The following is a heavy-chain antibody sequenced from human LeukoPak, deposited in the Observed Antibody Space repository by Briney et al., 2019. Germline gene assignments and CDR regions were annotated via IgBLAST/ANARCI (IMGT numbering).Heavy chain of an antibody. D-gene: IGHD3-16*01. CDR3: ASQFEGEFGSFDI. CDR1: GFTFDDYA. CDR2: ISASGGST. J-gene: IGHJ3*02. V-gene: IGHV3-23*01. Sequence: GGSLRLSCAASGFTFDDYAMHWVRQAPGKGLEWVSGISASGGSTYYADSVKGRFTISRDNSKNTLYLQVNSLRAEDTAVYYCASQFEGEFGSFDIWGQGTMVTVSS.